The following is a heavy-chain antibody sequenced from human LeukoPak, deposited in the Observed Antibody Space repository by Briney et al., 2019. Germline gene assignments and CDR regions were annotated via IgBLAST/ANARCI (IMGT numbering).Heavy chain of an antibody. D-gene: IGHD2-21*01. V-gene: IGHV1-2*02. CDR2: INPNSGGT. J-gene: IGHJ3*02. CDR3: ARVNSLYDAFDI. CDR1: GYTFTVYY. Sequence: ASVTVSFKASGYTFTVYYMHWVRQAPGQGLEWMGWINPNSGGTNYAQKFQGRVTMTRDTSISTAYMELSRLRSDDTAVYYCARVNSLYDAFDIWGQGTMVTVSS.